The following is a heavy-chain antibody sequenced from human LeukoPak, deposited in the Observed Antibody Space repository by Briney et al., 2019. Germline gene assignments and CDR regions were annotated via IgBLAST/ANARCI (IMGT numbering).Heavy chain of an antibody. V-gene: IGHV1-18*01. CDR1: GYTFTSYG. Sequence: ASVKVSCKASGYTFTSYGISWVRQAPGQGLEWMGWISAYNGNTNYAQKLQGRVTVTTDTSTSTAYMELSSLRSEDTAVYYCARETVEEMATIASLGIEYYFDYWGQGTLVTVSS. CDR2: ISAYNGNT. D-gene: IGHD5-24*01. J-gene: IGHJ4*02. CDR3: ARETVEEMATIASLGIEYYFDY.